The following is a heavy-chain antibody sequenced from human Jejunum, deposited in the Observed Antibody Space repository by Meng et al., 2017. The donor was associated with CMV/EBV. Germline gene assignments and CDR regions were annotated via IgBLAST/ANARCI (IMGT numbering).Heavy chain of an antibody. Sequence: GFVVSGYSVNWVRLAPGKGLGWVSIIYGGGSTKIYADSVKGRFTISRDDSKNMLYLQMDSLRVEDTALYFCAKDTVPDSRFNFDHWGRGTLVTVSS. D-gene: IGHD2-21*02. CDR1: GFVVSGYS. CDR3: AKDTVPDSRFNFDH. J-gene: IGHJ4*02. V-gene: IGHV3-23*03. CDR2: IYGGGSTK.